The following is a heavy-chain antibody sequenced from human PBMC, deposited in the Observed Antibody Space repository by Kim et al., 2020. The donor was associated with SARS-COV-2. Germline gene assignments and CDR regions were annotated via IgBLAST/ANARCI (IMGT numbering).Heavy chain of an antibody. J-gene: IGHJ3*02. CDR1: GFTFSSYS. D-gene: IGHD6-19*01. V-gene: IGHV3-21*01. Sequence: GGSLRLSCAASGFTFSSYSMNWVRQAPGKGLEWVSSISSSSSYIYYADSVKGRFTISRDNAKNSLYLQMNSLRAEDTAVYYCARDLGSGWYLDAFDIWGQGTMVTVSS. CDR3: ARDLGSGWYLDAFDI. CDR2: ISSSSSYI.